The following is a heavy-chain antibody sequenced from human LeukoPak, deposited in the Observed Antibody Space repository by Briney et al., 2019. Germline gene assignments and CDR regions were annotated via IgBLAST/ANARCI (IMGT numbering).Heavy chain of an antibody. D-gene: IGHD4-23*01. CDR3: ARDVHGGAFNY. V-gene: IGHV3-11*04. CDR2: ISSSGSTI. J-gene: IGHJ4*02. Sequence: GGSLRLSCAASGFIFSDYYMSWIRQAPGKGLEWVSYISSSGSTIYYADSVKGRFTISRDNAKNSLFLQMNSLRAEDTAVYYCARDVHGGAFNYWGQGTLVTVSS. CDR1: GFIFSDYY.